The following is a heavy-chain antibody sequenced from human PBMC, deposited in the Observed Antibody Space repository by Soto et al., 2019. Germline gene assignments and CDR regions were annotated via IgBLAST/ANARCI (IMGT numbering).Heavy chain of an antibody. CDR1: GFTFSRFA. Sequence: EVQLLESGGGLVQPGESLRLSCAASGFTFSRFAMSWVRHAPGKGLEWVSGITGDGRNTYYANSMEGRFTVSRDNSKDTLYLQMNSLRADDTAVYYCAKGRPSLGGTGRGAMDVWGQGTTVTVSS. D-gene: IGHD3-16*01. J-gene: IGHJ6*02. CDR3: AKGRPSLGGTGRGAMDV. V-gene: IGHV3-23*01. CDR2: ITGDGRNT.